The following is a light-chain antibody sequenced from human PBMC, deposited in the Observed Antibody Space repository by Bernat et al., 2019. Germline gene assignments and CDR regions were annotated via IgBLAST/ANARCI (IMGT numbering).Light chain of an antibody. V-gene: IGKV1-5*03. J-gene: IGKJ1*01. Sequence: DIQVTQSPSTLSASVGDRVTITSRASQSISSWLAWYQQKPGKAPKLLIYKASSLESGVPSRFSGSGSETEFTLTISSLQPDDFATYYCQQYNLYSTFGQGTRVEVK. CDR3: QQYNLYST. CDR2: KAS. CDR1: QSISSW.